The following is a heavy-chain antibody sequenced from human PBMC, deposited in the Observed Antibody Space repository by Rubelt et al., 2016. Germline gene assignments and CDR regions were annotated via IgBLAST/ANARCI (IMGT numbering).Heavy chain of an antibody. CDR1: GFTFTSSA. D-gene: IGHD3-10*01. CDR3: AADLGITMVRGIHYYYGMDV. CDR2: IVVGSGNT. J-gene: IGHJ6*02. Sequence: QMQLVQSGPEVKKPGTSVKVSCKASGFTFTSSAVQWVRQARGQRLEWIGWIVVGSGNTNYAQKFQERITITRDMSTSPPYMGLGSLSSEDTAVYYCAADLGITMVRGIHYYYGMDVWGQGTTVTVSS. V-gene: IGHV1-58*01.